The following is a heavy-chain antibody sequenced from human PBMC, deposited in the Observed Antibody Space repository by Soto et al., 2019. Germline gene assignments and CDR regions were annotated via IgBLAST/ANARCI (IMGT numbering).Heavy chain of an antibody. CDR1: GGSFSGYY. Sequence: KPSETLSLTCAVYGGSFSGYYWSWIRQPPGKGLEWIGEINHSGSTNYNPSLKSRVTISVDTSKNQFSLKLSSVTAADTAVYYCARGPRVQLWLSGVDVWGQGTTVTVSS. D-gene: IGHD5-18*01. J-gene: IGHJ6*02. CDR2: INHSGST. V-gene: IGHV4-34*01. CDR3: ARGPRVQLWLSGVDV.